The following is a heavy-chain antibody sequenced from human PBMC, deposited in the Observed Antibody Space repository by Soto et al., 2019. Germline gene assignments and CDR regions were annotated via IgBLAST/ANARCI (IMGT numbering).Heavy chain of an antibody. CDR1: GFTFSSYA. V-gene: IGHV3-23*01. J-gene: IGHJ4*02. Sequence: PGGSVRLSCAASGFTFSSYAMGWVRQGPGKGLEWVAVVSIGGSTHYADSVRGRFTISRDNSKNTLSLQMNSLTAEDTAVYFCAKRRGAGGHFDYWGQGALVTVSS. CDR3: AKRRGAGGHFDY. CDR2: VSIGGST. D-gene: IGHD2-15*01.